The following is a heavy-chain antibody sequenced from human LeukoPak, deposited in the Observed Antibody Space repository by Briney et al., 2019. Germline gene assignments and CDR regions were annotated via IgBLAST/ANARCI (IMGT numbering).Heavy chain of an antibody. CDR1: GYTFTSYG. D-gene: IGHD6-13*01. CDR3: ARLYREYSSSTFDY. V-gene: IGHV1-2*02. Sequence: ASVKVSCKASGYTFTSYGISWVRQAPGQGLEWMGWINPNSGGTNYAQKFQGRVTMTRDTSISTAYMELSRLRSDDTAVYYCARLYREYSSSTFDYWGQGTLVTVSS. J-gene: IGHJ4*02. CDR2: INPNSGGT.